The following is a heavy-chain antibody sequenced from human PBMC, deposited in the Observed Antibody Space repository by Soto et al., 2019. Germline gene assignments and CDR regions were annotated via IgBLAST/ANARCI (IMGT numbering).Heavy chain of an antibody. J-gene: IGHJ3*02. CDR2: IYYSGST. Sequence: QLQLQESGPGLVKASETLSLTCTVSGGSISSSSYYWGWIRQPPGKGLEWIGSIYYSGSTYYNPSLKSRVTISVDTSKNQFSLKLSSVTAADTAVYYCARLWGWDDSSGYSRGGGFDIWGQGTMVTVSS. CDR1: GGSISSSSYY. CDR3: ARLWGWDDSSGYSRGGGFDI. V-gene: IGHV4-39*01. D-gene: IGHD3-22*01.